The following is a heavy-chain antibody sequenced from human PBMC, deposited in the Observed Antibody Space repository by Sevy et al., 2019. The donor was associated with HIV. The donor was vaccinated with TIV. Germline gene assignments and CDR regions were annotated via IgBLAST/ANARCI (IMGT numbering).Heavy chain of an antibody. CDR2: ISGSGGST. V-gene: IGHV3-23*01. J-gene: IGHJ6*02. D-gene: IGHD2-2*01. CDR3: AKGDSTFYGMDV. CDR1: GFTFSTYT. Sequence: GGSLRLSCAASGFTFSTYTMNWVRQAPGKGLEWVSAISGSGGSTYYADSVKGRFTISRDKSKNTLYLQMNSLRAEDTAVYYCAKGDSTFYGMDVWGQGTTVNVSS.